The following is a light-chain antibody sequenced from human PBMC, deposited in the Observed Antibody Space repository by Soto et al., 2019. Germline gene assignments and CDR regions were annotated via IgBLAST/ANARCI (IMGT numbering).Light chain of an antibody. J-gene: IGKJ3*01. CDR3: QQYNSYPST. CDR1: QPVGTW. Sequence: IQMTQSPSSLSASVGDRVTITCRASQPVGTWVAWYQQKGERAPRPLMYAASTLETGVPSRLSGSASGTDFTLTISSLQPEDFATYYCQQYNSYPSTIGPGTTVDFK. V-gene: IGKV1D-16*01. CDR2: AAS.